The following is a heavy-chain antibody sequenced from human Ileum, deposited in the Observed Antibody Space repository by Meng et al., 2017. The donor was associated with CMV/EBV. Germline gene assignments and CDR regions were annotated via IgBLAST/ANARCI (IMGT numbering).Heavy chain of an antibody. V-gene: IGHV3-15*04. Sequence: ESLKISCAASGFIVTDAWLSWVRQVPGKGLEWVGRIERKTDGGTTDFAAPVKGRFSISRDDSKNMIYLEMDSLKSEDTARYYCIALYLGYWGQGTLVTVSS. CDR1: GFIVTDAW. D-gene: IGHD2-2*01. CDR3: IALYLGY. CDR2: IERKTDGGTT. J-gene: IGHJ4*02.